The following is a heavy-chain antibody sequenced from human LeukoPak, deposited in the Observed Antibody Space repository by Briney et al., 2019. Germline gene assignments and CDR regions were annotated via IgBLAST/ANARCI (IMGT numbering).Heavy chain of an antibody. CDR2: MNPNSGNT. D-gene: IGHD2-15*01. CDR3: ARHAVAVSWFDP. Sequence: ASVKVSCKASGYTFTSYDINWVRQATGQGLEWMGWMNPNSGNTGYAQKFQGRVTMTRNTSISTAYMELSSLRSEDTAVYYCARHAVAVSWFDPWGQGTLVTVSS. CDR1: GYTFTSYD. V-gene: IGHV1-8*01. J-gene: IGHJ5*02.